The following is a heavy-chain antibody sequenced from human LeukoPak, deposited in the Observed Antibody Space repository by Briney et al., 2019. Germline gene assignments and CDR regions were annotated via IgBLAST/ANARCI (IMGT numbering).Heavy chain of an antibody. Sequence: PGGSLRLSCAASGFTFSSYAMSWVRQAPGRGLEWVSAISGSGASTNYADSVKGRFTISRDNSKDTLYLQMNSLRAEDTAIYYCAKQEAYDFRSGGCFDPWGQGTLVTVSS. J-gene: IGHJ5*02. CDR1: GFTFSSYA. D-gene: IGHD3-3*01. V-gene: IGHV3-23*01. CDR3: AKQEAYDFRSGGCFDP. CDR2: ISGSGAST.